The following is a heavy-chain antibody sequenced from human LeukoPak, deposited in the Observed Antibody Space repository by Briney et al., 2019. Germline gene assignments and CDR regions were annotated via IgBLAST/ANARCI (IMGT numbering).Heavy chain of an antibody. CDR2: ISGSGGST. J-gene: IGHJ4*02. CDR3: AKGYCSSTSCSSFDY. CDR1: GFTFSSYA. V-gene: IGHV3-23*01. Sequence: PGGSLRLSCAASGFTFSSYAMSWVRQAAGNGLEWVSAISGSGGSTYYADSVKGRFTISRDNSKNTLYLQMNSLRAEDTAVYYCAKGYCSSTSCSSFDYWGQGTLVTVSS. D-gene: IGHD2-2*01.